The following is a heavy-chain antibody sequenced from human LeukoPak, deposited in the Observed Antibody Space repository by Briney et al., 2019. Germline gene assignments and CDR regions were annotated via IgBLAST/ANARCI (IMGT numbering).Heavy chain of an antibody. CDR3: AKDPGGSSSCIDY. Sequence: GRSLRLSCAASGFTFSSYGMHWVRQAPGKGLKWVAVISYDGSNKYYADSVKGRFTISRDNSKNTLYLQMNSLRAEDTAVYYCAKDPGGSSSCIDYWGQGTLVTVSS. CDR2: ISYDGSNK. CDR1: GFTFSSYG. D-gene: IGHD6-13*01. V-gene: IGHV3-30*18. J-gene: IGHJ4*02.